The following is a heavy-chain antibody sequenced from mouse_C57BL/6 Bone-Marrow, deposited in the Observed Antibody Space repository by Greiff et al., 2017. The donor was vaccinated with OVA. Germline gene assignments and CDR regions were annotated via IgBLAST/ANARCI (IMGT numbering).Heavy chain of an antibody. V-gene: IGHV1-80*01. J-gene: IGHJ1*03. CDR2: IYPGDGDT. Sequence: QVQLQQSGAELVKPGASVKISCKASGYAFSSYWMNWVKQRPGKGLEWIGQIYPGDGDTNYNGKFKGKATLTADKSSSTAYMQLSSLTSEDSAVYFCARSSSHRGGWYFDVWGTGTTVTVSS. CDR1: GYAFSSYW. CDR3: ARSSSHRGGWYFDV.